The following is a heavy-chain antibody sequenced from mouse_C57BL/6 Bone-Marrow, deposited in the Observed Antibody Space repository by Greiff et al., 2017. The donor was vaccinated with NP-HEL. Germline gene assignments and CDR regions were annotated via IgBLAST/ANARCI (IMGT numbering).Heavy chain of an antibody. V-gene: IGHV1-59*01. Sequence: QVQLQQPGAELVRPGTSVKLSCKASGYTFTSYWMHWVQQRPGQGLEWIGVIDPSDSYTNFNPKFKGKATLTVDTSSSTAYMQLSSLTSEDSAVYYCARSILDGYWYVDVWGTGTTVTVSS. CDR2: IDPSDSYT. CDR3: ARSILDGYWYVDV. CDR1: GYTFTSYW. J-gene: IGHJ1*03.